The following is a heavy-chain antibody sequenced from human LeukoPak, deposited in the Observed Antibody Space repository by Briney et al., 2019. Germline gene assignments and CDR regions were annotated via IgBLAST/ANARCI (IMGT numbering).Heavy chain of an antibody. V-gene: IGHV3-7*04. CDR2: IKQDGSDK. CDR1: GFTFSNYW. D-gene: IGHD4-17*01. Sequence: GGTLRLSCAASGFTFSNYWMRWVRQAPGKGLGWVANIKQDGSDKYYVDSVKGRFTISRDNAKNSLYLQMNSLRAEDTAVYYCARDTVATTFDYWGQGTVVTVSS. CDR3: ARDTVATTFDY. J-gene: IGHJ4*02.